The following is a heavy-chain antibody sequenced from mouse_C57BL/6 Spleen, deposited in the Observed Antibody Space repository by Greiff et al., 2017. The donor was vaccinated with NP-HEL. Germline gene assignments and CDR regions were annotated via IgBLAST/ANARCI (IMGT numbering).Heavy chain of an antibody. J-gene: IGHJ2*01. CDR1: GFTFSSYA. Sequence: EVQVVESGGGLVKPGGSLKLSCAASGFTFSSYAMSWVRQTPEKRLEWVATISDGGSYTYYPDNVKGRFTISRDNAKNNLYLQMSHLKSEDTAMYYCARSSSRGWYFDYWGQGTTLTVSS. V-gene: IGHV5-4*01. CDR3: ARSSSRGWYFDY. D-gene: IGHD1-1*01. CDR2: ISDGGSYT.